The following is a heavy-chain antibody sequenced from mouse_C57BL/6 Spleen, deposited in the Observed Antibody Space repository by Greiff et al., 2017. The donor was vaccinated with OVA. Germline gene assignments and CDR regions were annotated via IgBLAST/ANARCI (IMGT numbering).Heavy chain of an antibody. D-gene: IGHD2-2*01. Sequence: EVQLQQSGPELVKPGASVKMSCKASGYTFTDYNMHWVKQSHGKSLEWIGYINPNNGGTSYNQKFKGKATLNVNKYSSTAYMELRSLTSEESAVYYCARKGGLRWYFDVWGTGTTVTVSS. CDR1: GYTFTDYN. CDR3: ARKGGLRWYFDV. J-gene: IGHJ1*03. V-gene: IGHV1-22*01. CDR2: INPNNGGT.